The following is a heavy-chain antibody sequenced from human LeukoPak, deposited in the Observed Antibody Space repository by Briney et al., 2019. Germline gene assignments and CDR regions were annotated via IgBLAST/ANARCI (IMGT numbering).Heavy chain of an antibody. J-gene: IGHJ4*02. V-gene: IGHV4-34*01. CDR2: INHSGST. CDR1: GGSFSGYY. D-gene: IGHD6-19*01. Sequence: SETLSLTCAVYGGSFSGYYWSWIRQPPGKGLEWIGEINHSGSTNYNPSLKSRVTISVDTSKNQFPLKLSSVTAADTAVYYCARAGYSSGWPLDYWGQGTLVTVSS. CDR3: ARAGYSSGWPLDY.